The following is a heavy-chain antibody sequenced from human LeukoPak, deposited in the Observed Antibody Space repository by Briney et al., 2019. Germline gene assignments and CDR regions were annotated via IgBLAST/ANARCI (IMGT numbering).Heavy chain of an antibody. V-gene: IGHV4-34*01. Sequence: SETLSLTCAVYSGSFSGYYWSWIRQPPGKGLEWIGEINHSGSTNYNPSLKSRVTISVDTSKNQFSLKLSSVTAADTAVYYCARRYYDFWSGKYNWFDPWGQGTLVTVSS. CDR1: SGSFSGYY. J-gene: IGHJ5*02. CDR3: ARRYYDFWSGKYNWFDP. CDR2: INHSGST. D-gene: IGHD3-3*01.